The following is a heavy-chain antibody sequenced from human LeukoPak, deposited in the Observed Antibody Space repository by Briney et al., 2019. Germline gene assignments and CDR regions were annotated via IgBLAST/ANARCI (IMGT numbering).Heavy chain of an antibody. CDR1: GGSISSGSYY. D-gene: IGHD2/OR15-2a*01. Sequence: SETLSLTCTVSGGSISSGSYYWSWIRQPAGKGLEWIGRIYTSGSTNYNPSLESRVTISVDTSKNQFSLKVYSVTAADTAVYYCARVGKGEIFSNYYMDVWGKGTTVTISS. CDR3: ARVGKGEIFSNYYMDV. CDR2: IYTSGST. J-gene: IGHJ6*03. V-gene: IGHV4-61*02.